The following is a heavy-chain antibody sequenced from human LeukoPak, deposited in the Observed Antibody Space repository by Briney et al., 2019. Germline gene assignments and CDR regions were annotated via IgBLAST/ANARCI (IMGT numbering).Heavy chain of an antibody. CDR1: GFTFTGYY. CDR3: ARDLVGGIWSAGF. V-gene: IGHV1-2*06. Sequence: ASVKVSCKTSGFTFTGYYVHWIRQAPGQGLEWMGRINPNSGETIYAERFQGRVTMTRDTSISTAYMELSSLRSDDTAVYCCARDLVGGIWSAGFWGQGSLVTVSS. CDR2: INPNSGET. D-gene: IGHD3-3*01. J-gene: IGHJ4*02.